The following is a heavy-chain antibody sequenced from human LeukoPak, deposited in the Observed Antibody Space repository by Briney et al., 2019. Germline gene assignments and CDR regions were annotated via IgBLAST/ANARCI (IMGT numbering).Heavy chain of an antibody. J-gene: IGHJ4*02. CDR1: GFTFSSYG. Sequence: PGGSLRLSCAASGFTFSSYGMSWVRQAPGKGLEWVAVISYDGSNKYYADSVKGRFTISRDNSKNTLYLQMNSLRAEDTAVYYCARDFSWYNNFDYWGQGTLVTVSS. D-gene: IGHD6-13*01. V-gene: IGHV3-30*03. CDR3: ARDFSWYNNFDY. CDR2: ISYDGSNK.